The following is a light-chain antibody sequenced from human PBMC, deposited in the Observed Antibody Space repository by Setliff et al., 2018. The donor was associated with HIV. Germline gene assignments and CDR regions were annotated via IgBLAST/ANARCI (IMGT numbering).Light chain of an antibody. CDR2: DDS. Sequence: ELTQPPSVSVAPGNTARITCGGNNIGSKSVHWYQQKPGQAPVLVVYDDSDRPSGIPERISGSNSGNTASLTISGLHSEDEADYYCCSFVGSDSWMFGGGTKVTVL. J-gene: IGLJ3*02. CDR3: CSFVGSDSWM. CDR1: NIGSKS. V-gene: IGLV3-21*03.